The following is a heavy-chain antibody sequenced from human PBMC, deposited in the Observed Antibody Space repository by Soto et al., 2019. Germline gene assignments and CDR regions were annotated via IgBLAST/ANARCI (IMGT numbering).Heavy chain of an antibody. J-gene: IGHJ5*02. CDR1: GGSFSGYY. CDR3: ARVNKIRSYYEILTGSPRGNLFYP. V-gene: IGHV4-34*01. Sequence: SETLSLTCAVYGGSFSGYYWSWIRQPPGKGLEWIGEINHSGSTNYNPSLKSRVTISVDTSKNQFSLKLSSVTAADTAVYYCARVNKIRSYYEILTGSPRGNLFYPWGKGTLVTVSS. CDR2: INHSGST. D-gene: IGHD3-9*01.